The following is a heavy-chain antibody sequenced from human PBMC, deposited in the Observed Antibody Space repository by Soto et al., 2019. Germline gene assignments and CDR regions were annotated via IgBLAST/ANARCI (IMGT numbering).Heavy chain of an antibody. CDR1: GGSISSGGYY. CDR2: IYYSGST. V-gene: IGHV4-31*03. J-gene: IGHJ3*02. Sequence: PSETLSLTCTVSGGSISSGGYYWSWIPQHPGKGLEWIGYIYYSGSTYYNPSLKSRVTISVDTSKNQFSLKLSSVTAADTAVYYCSGVVDPPNSFHIWGQGTMVTVSS. CDR3: SGVVDPPNSFHI. D-gene: IGHD1-26*01.